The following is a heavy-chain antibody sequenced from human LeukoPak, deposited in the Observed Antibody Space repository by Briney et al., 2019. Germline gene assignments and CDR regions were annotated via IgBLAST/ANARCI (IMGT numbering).Heavy chain of an antibody. CDR2: IYYTGST. CDR3: ARVGGAGNGYIDY. Sequence: SETLSLTCTVSGGSISNYYWNWIRQPPGKGLEWIGYIYYTGSTNYNPPLKSRVTMSVDTSKNQFSLKLSSVTAADTAVYYCARVGGAGNGYIDYWGQGTLVTVSS. D-gene: IGHD2-8*01. CDR1: GGSISNYY. J-gene: IGHJ4*02. V-gene: IGHV4-59*08.